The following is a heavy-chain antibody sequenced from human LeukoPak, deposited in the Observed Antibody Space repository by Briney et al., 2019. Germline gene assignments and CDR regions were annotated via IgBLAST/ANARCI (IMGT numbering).Heavy chain of an antibody. Sequence: GGSLRLSCAASGFTFTNYNMNWVRQAPGKGLEWVSYISSSSSTIYYADSVKGRFTISRDNAKNSLFLQMNSLRAEDTAVYYCARGGEWELLLGDAFDIWGQGTMVTVSS. V-gene: IGHV3-48*01. J-gene: IGHJ3*02. CDR1: GFTFTNYN. CDR2: ISSSSSTI. CDR3: ARGGEWELLLGDAFDI. D-gene: IGHD1-26*01.